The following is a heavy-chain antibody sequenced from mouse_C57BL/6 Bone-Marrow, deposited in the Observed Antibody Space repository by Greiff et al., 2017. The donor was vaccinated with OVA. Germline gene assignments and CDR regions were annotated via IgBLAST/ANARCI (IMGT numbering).Heavy chain of an antibody. CDR2: IDPENGDT. J-gene: IGHJ4*01. CDR3: TSYYYGSSIYAMDY. V-gene: IGHV14-4*01. Sequence: VQLQQSGAELVRPGASVKLSCTASGFNIKDAYMHWVKQRPEQGLEWIGWIDPENGDTEYASKFQGKATITADTSSNTAYLQLSSLTSEDTAVYYCTSYYYGSSIYAMDYWGQGTSVTVSS. D-gene: IGHD1-1*01. CDR1: GFNIKDAY.